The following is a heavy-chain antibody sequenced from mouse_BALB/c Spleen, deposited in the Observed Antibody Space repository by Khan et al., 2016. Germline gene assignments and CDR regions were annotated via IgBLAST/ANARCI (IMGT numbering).Heavy chain of an antibody. Sequence: QIQLVQSGPELKKPGETVKISCKAPGYTFTNYGMNWVKQAPGKGLKWMGWINTNTGEPIYAEAFKGRFAFSLETSASTAYLQINNLKNEDTATYFCADDYYGSNWFAYWGQGTLVTVSA. J-gene: IGHJ3*01. CDR3: ADDYYGSNWFAY. CDR1: GYTFTNYG. CDR2: INTNTGEP. V-gene: IGHV9-3*02. D-gene: IGHD1-1*01.